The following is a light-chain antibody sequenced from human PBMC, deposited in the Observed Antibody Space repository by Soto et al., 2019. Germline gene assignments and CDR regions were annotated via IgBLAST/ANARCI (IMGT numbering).Light chain of an antibody. CDR3: QSYDNGLSGFGV. CDR2: GNN. J-gene: IGLJ3*02. Sequence: QSVLTQPPSVSGAPGQRVTISCTGSGSNIGAGFDVHWYQQLPGTAPKLLIYGNNNRPSGVPDRFSGSKSGTSASLAITGLQAEDEADYYCQSYDNGLSGFGVFGGGTKVTVL. CDR1: GSNIGAGFD. V-gene: IGLV1-40*01.